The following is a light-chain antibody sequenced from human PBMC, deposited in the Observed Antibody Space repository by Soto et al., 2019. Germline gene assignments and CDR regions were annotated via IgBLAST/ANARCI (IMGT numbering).Light chain of an antibody. Sequence: DIPMTQSPSSLSASVGDRVTITCRASQSIDNYLNWYQQKPGKAPNLLIYAASTLLSGVPSRFSGRGSGTHFTLTIISLQPEDFATYYCQQSYSSPETFGQGTKVEIK. CDR3: QQSYSSPET. V-gene: IGKV1-39*01. J-gene: IGKJ1*01. CDR2: AAS. CDR1: QSIDNY.